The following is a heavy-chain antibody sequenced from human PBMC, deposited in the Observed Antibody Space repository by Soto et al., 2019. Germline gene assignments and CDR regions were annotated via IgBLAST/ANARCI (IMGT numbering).Heavy chain of an antibody. Sequence: GGSLRLSCTSSGFNFSTYAMHWVRQAPGKGLEYVSAISSNGGSTYYANSVKGRFTISRDNSKNTLYLQMNSLRAEDTAAYYCAREVLVRGVDWFDPWGQGTLVTVSS. V-gene: IGHV3-64*01. CDR1: GFNFSTYA. CDR2: ISSNGGST. D-gene: IGHD3-10*01. CDR3: AREVLVRGVDWFDP. J-gene: IGHJ5*02.